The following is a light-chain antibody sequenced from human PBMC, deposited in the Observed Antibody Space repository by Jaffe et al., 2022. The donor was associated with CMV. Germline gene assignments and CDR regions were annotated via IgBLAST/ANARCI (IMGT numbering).Light chain of an antibody. CDR3: QSADSSETSWV. Sequence: SYELTQPPSVSVSPGQTARITCSGDALPKQYAYWYQQKPGQAPVVVIYKDTERPSGIPERFSGTSSGTTATLTISGVQAEDEADYYCQSADSSETSWVFGGGTKLTVL. CDR2: KDT. J-gene: IGLJ3*02. V-gene: IGLV3-25*03. CDR1: ALPKQY.